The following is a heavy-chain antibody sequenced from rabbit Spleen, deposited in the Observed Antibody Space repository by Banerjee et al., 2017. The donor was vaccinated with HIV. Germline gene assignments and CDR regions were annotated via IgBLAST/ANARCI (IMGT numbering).Heavy chain of an antibody. CDR2: INVYTGKP. CDR3: ARDTSSSFSSYGMDL. CDR1: GFDFSGSNL. J-gene: IGHJ6*01. Sequence: QEQLVESGGGLVQPGGSLKLSCNASGFDFSGSNLMCWVRQAPGKGLQWIACINVYTGKPVYATWAKGRFTISRTSSTTVTLQMTSLTAADTATYFCARDTSSSFSSYGMDLWGPGTLVTVS. D-gene: IGHD1-1*01. V-gene: IGHV1S45*01.